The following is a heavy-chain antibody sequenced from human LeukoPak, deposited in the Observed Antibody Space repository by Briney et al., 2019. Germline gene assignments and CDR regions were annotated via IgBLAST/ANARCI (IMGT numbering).Heavy chain of an antibody. D-gene: IGHD4-23*01. CDR1: GFTFSSGT. V-gene: IGHV3-21*01. Sequence: GGSLRLSCAASGFTFSSGTMNWVRQAPGKALEWVSSLSGSGRLIWYAGSVKGRFTISRDNAKNTLYLQMNSLRAEDTAVYYCARDRAPYYGGNSGGFDYWGQGTLVTVSS. J-gene: IGHJ4*02. CDR2: LSGSGRLI. CDR3: ARDRAPYYGGNSGGFDY.